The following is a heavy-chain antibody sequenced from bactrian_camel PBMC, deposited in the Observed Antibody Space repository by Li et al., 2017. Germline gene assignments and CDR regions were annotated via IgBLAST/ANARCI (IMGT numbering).Heavy chain of an antibody. D-gene: IGHD2*01. Sequence: HVQLVESGGGSVQDGGSLRHSCAVSGYTYNRNCMAWFRQAPGKEREGVARIATGSGNTYYADSVKGRFTISQDNAKNTVYLQMNSLKPEDTATYYCAAQFLEASCAVVHAIDNWGQGTQVTVS. V-gene: IGHV3S1*01. J-gene: IGHJ4*01. CDR1: GYTYNRNC. CDR3: AAQFLEASCAVVHAIDN. CDR2: IATGSGNT.